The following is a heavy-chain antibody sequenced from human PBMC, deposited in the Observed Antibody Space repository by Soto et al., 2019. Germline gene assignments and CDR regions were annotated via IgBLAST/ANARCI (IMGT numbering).Heavy chain of an antibody. CDR1: GYPFTYCY. Sequence: QVQLVQSGAETKKPGASVRVSCKTSGYPFTYCYIHWVRLAPGQGLEWMGWINPKNGGTSHAQKLQGRVSMTREPSSNTGYMELNRLTSDDRGVYFCARRDSSGSFDFWGQGTLVTVSS. CDR2: INPKNGGT. D-gene: IGHD5-18*01. J-gene: IGHJ4*02. CDR3: ARRDSSGSFDF. V-gene: IGHV1-2*02.